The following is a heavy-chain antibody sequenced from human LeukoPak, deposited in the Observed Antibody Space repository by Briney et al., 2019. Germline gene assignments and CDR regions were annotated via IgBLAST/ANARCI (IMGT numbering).Heavy chain of an antibody. CDR3: ATENYGDYKSPNWFDP. V-gene: IGHV4-39*01. CDR1: GGSISSSSCY. D-gene: IGHD4-17*01. Sequence: AETLSLTCTVSGGSISSSSCYWGWIRRPPGKGLEWIGSIYYSGSTYYNPSLKSRVTISVVTSKNQFSLKLSSVTAADTAVYYCATENYGDYKSPNWFDPWGQGTLVTVSS. J-gene: IGHJ5*02. CDR2: IYYSGST.